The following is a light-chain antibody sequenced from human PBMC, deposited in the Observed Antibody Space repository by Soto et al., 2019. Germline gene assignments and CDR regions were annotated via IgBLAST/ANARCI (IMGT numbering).Light chain of an antibody. Sequence: DIQLTQSPSFLSASVGDRVTITCRASQDTRSYLAWYQQKPGKAPKLLIYVASTLQSGVPSRFSGSGSGTEFTLTISSLQPEDFATYYCLQHNSYPLAFGPGTKVEIK. V-gene: IGKV1-9*01. J-gene: IGKJ3*01. CDR1: QDTRSY. CDR2: VAS. CDR3: LQHNSYPLA.